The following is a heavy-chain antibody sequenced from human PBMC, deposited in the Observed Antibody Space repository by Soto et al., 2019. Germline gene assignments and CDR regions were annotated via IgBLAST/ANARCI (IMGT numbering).Heavy chain of an antibody. J-gene: IGHJ4*02. CDR1: GFTFSSYE. CDR3: ARIAVAGTFDY. V-gene: IGHV3-48*03. Sequence: VQLVESGGGLVQPGGSLRLSCAASGFTFSSYEMNWVRQAPGKGLEWVSYISSSGSTIYYADSVKGRFTISRDNAKNSLYLQMNSLRAEDTAVYYCARIAVAGTFDYWGQGTLVTVSS. D-gene: IGHD6-19*01. CDR2: ISSSGSTI.